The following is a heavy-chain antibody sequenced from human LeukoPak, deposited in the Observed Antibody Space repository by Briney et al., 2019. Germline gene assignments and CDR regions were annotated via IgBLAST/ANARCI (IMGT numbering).Heavy chain of an antibody. J-gene: IGHJ4*02. V-gene: IGHV3-74*01. Sequence: GGSLRLSCAASGFSFSSYWMHWGRQAPGKGLVWVSRINSDGSSTSYADSVKGRFTISRDNAKNTLYLQMNSLRAEDTAVYYCARARYCGGDCYWAFDYWGQGTLVTVSS. D-gene: IGHD2-21*02. CDR2: INSDGSST. CDR1: GFSFSSYW. CDR3: ARARYCGGDCYWAFDY.